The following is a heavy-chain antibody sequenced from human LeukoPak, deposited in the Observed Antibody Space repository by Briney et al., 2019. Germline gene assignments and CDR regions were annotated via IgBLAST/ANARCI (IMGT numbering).Heavy chain of an antibody. CDR1: GFTFDDYA. V-gene: IGHV3-21*01. CDR3: ARGIAVAGLDY. J-gene: IGHJ4*02. Sequence: GGSLRLSCAASGFTFDDYAMHWVRQAPGKGLEWVSSISSSSSYIYYADSVKGRFTISRDNAKNSLYLQMNSLRAEDTAVYYCARGIAVAGLDYWGQGTLVTVSS. CDR2: ISSSSSYI. D-gene: IGHD6-19*01.